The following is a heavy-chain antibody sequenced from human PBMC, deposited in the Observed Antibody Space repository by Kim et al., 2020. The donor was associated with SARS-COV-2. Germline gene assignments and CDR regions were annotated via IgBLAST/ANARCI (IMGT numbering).Heavy chain of an antibody. CDR3: ARGPRSIRLELRHPAGRQTWGFDP. D-gene: IGHD1-7*01. J-gene: IGHJ5*02. CDR1: GYTFTSYA. CDR2: INAGNGNT. V-gene: IGHV1-3*01. Sequence: ASVKVSCKASGYTFTSYAMHWVRQAPGQRLEWMGWINAGNGNTKYSQKFQGRVTITRDTSASTAYMELSSLRSEDTAVYYCARGPRSIRLELRHPAGRQTWGFDPWGQGTLVTVSS.